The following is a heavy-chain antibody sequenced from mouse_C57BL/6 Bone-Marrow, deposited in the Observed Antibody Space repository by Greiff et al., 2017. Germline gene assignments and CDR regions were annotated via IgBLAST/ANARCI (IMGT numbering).Heavy chain of an antibody. CDR1: GFNIKDDY. D-gene: IGHD1-1*01. Sequence: VQLKESGAELVRPGASVKLSCTASGFNIKDDYMHWVKQRPEQGLEWIGWIDPENGDTEYASKFQGKATITADTSSNTAYLQLSSLTSEDTAVYYCTLITTVVAPWYFDVWGTGTTVTVSS. V-gene: IGHV14-4*01. CDR2: IDPENGDT. J-gene: IGHJ1*03. CDR3: TLITTVVAPWYFDV.